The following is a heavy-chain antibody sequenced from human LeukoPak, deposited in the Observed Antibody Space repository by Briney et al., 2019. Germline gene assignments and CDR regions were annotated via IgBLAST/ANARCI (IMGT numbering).Heavy chain of an antibody. D-gene: IGHD3-16*01. CDR1: GGSISSGSYY. Sequence: SETLSLTCTVSGGSISSGSYYWGWIRQPPGKGLEWIGSIYYSGSTYYNPSLKSRVTISVDTSKNQFSLKLSSVTAADTAVYYCARQVGRDYVWGSYSYYFDYWGQGTLVTVSS. CDR3: ARQVGRDYVWGSYSYYFDY. V-gene: IGHV4-39*01. J-gene: IGHJ4*02. CDR2: IYYSGST.